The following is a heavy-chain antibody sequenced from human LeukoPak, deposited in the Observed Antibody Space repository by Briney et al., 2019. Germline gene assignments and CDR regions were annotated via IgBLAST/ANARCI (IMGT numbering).Heavy chain of an antibody. Sequence: GESLKISCKGSGYSFTNYGIDWLRQMPGKGLEWMGIIYPGDSDTTYSPSFQGQVTFSADKSISTAYLQWSSLKASDTAMYYCPRHASGYAPDSFDYWGQGSLVTVSS. CDR3: PRHASGYAPDSFDY. D-gene: IGHD3-22*01. CDR2: IYPGDSDT. V-gene: IGHV5-51*01. J-gene: IGHJ4*02. CDR1: GYSFTNYG.